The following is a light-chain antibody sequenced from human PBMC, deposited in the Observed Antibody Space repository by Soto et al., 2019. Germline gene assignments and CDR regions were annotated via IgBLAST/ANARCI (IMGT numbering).Light chain of an antibody. CDR1: QTISFS. CDR2: DAS. Sequence: DIQMTQSPSTLSASVGDRVTITCRASQTISFSLAWYQQKPGKAPKLLIYDASTLQSGVPSRFSGSESGTEFILTISGLQPDDFETYYFQQYHGYYLKFGQGPKVDIX. J-gene: IGKJ1*01. CDR3: QQYHGYYLK. V-gene: IGKV1-5*01.